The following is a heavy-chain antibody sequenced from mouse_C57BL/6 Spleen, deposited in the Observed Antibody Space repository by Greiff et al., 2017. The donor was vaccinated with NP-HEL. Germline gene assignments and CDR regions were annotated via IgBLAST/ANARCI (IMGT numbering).Heavy chain of an antibody. J-gene: IGHJ4*01. Sequence: EVKLMESGGGLVKPGGSLKLSCAASGFTFSSYAMSWVRQTPEKRLEWVATISDGGSYTYYPDNVKGRFTISRDNAKNNRYLQMSHLKSEDTAMYYCALGTRGYYAMDYWGQGTSVTVSS. CDR1: GFTFSSYA. V-gene: IGHV5-4*03. CDR2: ISDGGSYT. D-gene: IGHD4-1*01. CDR3: ALGTRGYYAMDY.